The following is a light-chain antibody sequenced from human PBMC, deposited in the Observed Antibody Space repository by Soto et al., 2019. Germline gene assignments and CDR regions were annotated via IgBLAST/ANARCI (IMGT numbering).Light chain of an antibody. Sequence: DIQMTQSPYSLSASVGDRVTITCRASQSISNYLNWYQQKPGKAPRLLIHAASSLQSVVPSRFSGSGSGTDFTLTISSLQPEDCAIYYCQQSYDAPRTFGPGTKVEIK. V-gene: IGKV1-39*01. CDR3: QQSYDAPRT. CDR2: AAS. CDR1: QSISNY. J-gene: IGKJ1*01.